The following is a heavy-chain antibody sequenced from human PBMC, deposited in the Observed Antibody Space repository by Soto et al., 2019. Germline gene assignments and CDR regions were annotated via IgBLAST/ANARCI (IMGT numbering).Heavy chain of an antibody. V-gene: IGHV4-59*12. CDR1: GGSISSYY. Sequence: SETLSLTCTVSGGSISSYYWSWIRQPPGKGLEWIGYIYYSGSTNYNPSLKSRVTISRDNAKNSLFLQMNSLRAEDTAVYYCARVAMAAEGPGCWGQGTLVTVSS. D-gene: IGHD6-13*01. CDR2: IYYSGST. J-gene: IGHJ4*02. CDR3: ARVAMAAEGPGC.